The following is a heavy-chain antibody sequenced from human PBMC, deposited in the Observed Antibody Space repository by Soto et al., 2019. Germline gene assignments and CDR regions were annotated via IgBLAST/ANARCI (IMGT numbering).Heavy chain of an antibody. CDR3: ARDYYGSGSYYYYYYMDV. CDR1: GYTFTSYG. J-gene: IGHJ6*03. D-gene: IGHD3-10*01. CDR2: ISAYNGNT. Sequence: GASVKVSCKASGYTFTSYGISWVRQAPGQGLVWMGWISAYNGNTNYAQKLQGRVTMTTDTSTSTAYMELRSLRSDDTAVYYCARDYYGSGSYYYYYYMDVWGKGTTVTVSS. V-gene: IGHV1-18*01.